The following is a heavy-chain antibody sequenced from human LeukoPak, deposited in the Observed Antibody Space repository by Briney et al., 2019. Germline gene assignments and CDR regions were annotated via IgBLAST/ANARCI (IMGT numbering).Heavy chain of an antibody. CDR2: ISGSGGST. CDR3: AKRGVVIRVILVGFHKEAYYFDS. Sequence: GGSLRLSCAVSGITLSNYGMSWVRQAPGKGLEWVAGISGSGGSTNYADSVKGRFTISRDNPKNTLYLQMNSLRAEDTAVYFCAKRGVVIRVILVGFHKEAYYFDSWGQGALVTVSS. D-gene: IGHD3-10*01. V-gene: IGHV3-23*01. CDR1: GITLSNYG. J-gene: IGHJ4*02.